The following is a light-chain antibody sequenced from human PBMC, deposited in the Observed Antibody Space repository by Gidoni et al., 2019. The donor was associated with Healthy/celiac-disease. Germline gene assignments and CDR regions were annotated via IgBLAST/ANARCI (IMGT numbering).Light chain of an antibody. CDR2: EVS. CDR3: SSYAGSNSVV. V-gene: IGLV2-8*01. J-gene: IGLJ2*01. Sequence: QSALTQPPSASGSPGQSVTISCTGTSSDVGGYNYVSWYQQHPGKAPKRMIYEVSTRPSGVPDRFSGSKSGNTASLTVSGLQAEDEADYYCSSYAGSNSVVFGGGTKLTVL. CDR1: SSDVGGYNY.